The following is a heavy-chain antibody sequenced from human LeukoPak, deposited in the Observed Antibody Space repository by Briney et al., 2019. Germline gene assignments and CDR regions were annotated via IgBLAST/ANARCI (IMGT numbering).Heavy chain of an antibody. V-gene: IGHV4-31*03. CDR2: IYYSGST. CDR1: GGSISSGGYY. CDR3: ARGARSGGWSLDY. D-gene: IGHD6-19*01. J-gene: IGHJ4*02. Sequence: PSETLSLTCTVSGGSISSGGYYWSWIRQHPGKGLEWIGYIYYSGSTYYNPSLKSRVTISVDTSKNQFSLKLSSVTAADTAVYYCARGARSGGWSLDYWGQGTLVTVSS.